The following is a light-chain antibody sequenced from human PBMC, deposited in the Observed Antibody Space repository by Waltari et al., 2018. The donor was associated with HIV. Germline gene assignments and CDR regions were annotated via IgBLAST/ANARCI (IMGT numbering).Light chain of an antibody. CDR1: QSVGSN. CDR2: DAA. J-gene: IGKJ2*01. Sequence: DIVMTQSPAILSVSPGERVTLSCRASQSVGSNLAWYQQKLGQPPRLLIYDAATRAAEIPVRFSGSGSGTESTLTIDSLQSEDFATYYCQQYNIRPRGNTFGQGTKLQIK. CDR3: QQYNIRPRGNT. V-gene: IGKV3-15*01.